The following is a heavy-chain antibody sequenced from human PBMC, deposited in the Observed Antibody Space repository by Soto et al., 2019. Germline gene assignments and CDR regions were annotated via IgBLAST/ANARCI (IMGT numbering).Heavy chain of an antibody. CDR2: ISAYNGNT. D-gene: IGHD3-22*01. CDR3: ARDYYDSSGYYLGRYFDL. CDR1: GYTFTSYG. Sequence: GASVKVSCKAGGYTFTSYGISWVRQAPGQGLEWMGWISAYNGNTNYAQKLQGRVTMTTDTSTSTAYMELRSLRSDDTAVYYCARDYYDSSGYYLGRYFDLWGRGTLVTVSS. J-gene: IGHJ2*01. V-gene: IGHV1-18*04.